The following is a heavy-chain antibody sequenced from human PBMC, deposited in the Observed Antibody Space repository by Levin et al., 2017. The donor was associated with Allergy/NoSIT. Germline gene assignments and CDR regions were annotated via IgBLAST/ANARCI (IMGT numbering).Heavy chain of an antibody. CDR2: ISYDGSNK. CDR3: AKEEVSGTTSFDY. V-gene: IGHV3-30*18. J-gene: IGHJ4*02. D-gene: IGHD1-1*01. CDR1: GFTFSSYG. Sequence: SCAASGFTFSSYGMHWVRQAPGKGLEWVAVISYDGSNKYYADSVKGRFTISRDNSKNTLYLQMNSLRAEDTAVYYCAKEEVSGTTSFDYWGQGTLVTVSS.